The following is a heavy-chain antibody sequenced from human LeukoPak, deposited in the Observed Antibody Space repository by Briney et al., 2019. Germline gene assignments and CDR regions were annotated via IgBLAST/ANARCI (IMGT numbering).Heavy chain of an antibody. D-gene: IGHD6-19*01. CDR2: TSGSGDYT. V-gene: IGHV3-23*01. CDR1: EFTFSNYG. J-gene: IGHJ6*03. Sequence: PGGSLRLSCAASEFTFSNYGMSWVRQAPGKGLEWVSATSGSGDYTYYADSVKGRFTISRDNSKNTLHLQMNSLRAEDAAVYYCAKGGIAVAGTSYYYYMDVWGKGTTVTISS. CDR3: AKGGIAVAGTSYYYYMDV.